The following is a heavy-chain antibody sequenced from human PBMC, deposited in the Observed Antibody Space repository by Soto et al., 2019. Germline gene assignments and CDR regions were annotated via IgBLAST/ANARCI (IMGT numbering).Heavy chain of an antibody. CDR1: GDTFTFYS. CDR2: INPILSMS. J-gene: IGHJ4*02. CDR3: ASSYGSGYRAFDY. Sequence: QVQLVQSGAEVKKPGSSVRVSCKASGDTFTFYSINWVRQAPGLGLEWMGRINPILSMSNYAQSFQGRVTMTADKSTSTAYMELSILRSEDTYMYYCASSYGSGYRAFDYWGQGALVTVSS. D-gene: IGHD3-10*01. V-gene: IGHV1-69*02.